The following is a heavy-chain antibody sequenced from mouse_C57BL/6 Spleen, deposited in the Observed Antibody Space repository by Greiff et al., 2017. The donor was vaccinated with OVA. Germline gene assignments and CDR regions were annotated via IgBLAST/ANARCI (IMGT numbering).Heavy chain of an antibody. V-gene: IGHV1-59*01. CDR2: IDPSDSYT. J-gene: IGHJ1*03. CDR3: ARRNYGSSYPWYFDV. CDR1: GYTFTSYW. D-gene: IGHD1-1*01. Sequence: VKLQQPGAELVRPGTSVKLSCKASGYTFTSYWMHWVKQRPGQGLEWIGVIDPSDSYTNYNQKFKGKATLTVDTSSSTAYMQLSSLTSEDSAVYYCARRNYGSSYPWYFDVWGTGTTVTVSS.